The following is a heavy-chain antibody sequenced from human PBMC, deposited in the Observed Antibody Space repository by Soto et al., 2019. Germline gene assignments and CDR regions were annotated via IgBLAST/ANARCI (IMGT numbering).Heavy chain of an antibody. CDR3: AKDHEDIVVVPAALIDY. Sequence: LRLSCAASGFTFSSYAMSWIRQAPGKGLEWVSAISGSGGSTYYADSVKGRFTISRDNSKNTLYLQMNSLRAEDTAVYYCAKDHEDIVVVPAALIDYWGQGTLVTVSS. D-gene: IGHD2-2*01. CDR1: GFTFSSYA. J-gene: IGHJ4*02. V-gene: IGHV3-23*01. CDR2: ISGSGGST.